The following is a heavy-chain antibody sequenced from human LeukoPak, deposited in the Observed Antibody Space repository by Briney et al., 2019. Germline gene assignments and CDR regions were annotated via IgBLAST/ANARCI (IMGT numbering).Heavy chain of an antibody. J-gene: IGHJ5*02. CDR2: INPNSGGT. Sequence: GASVKVSCKASGYTFTGYYMHWVRQAPGQGLEWMGWINPNSGGTNYAQGFQGRVTMTRDTSISTAYMELSRLRSDDTAVYYCARPLGSLKEYWWFDPWGQGTLVTVSS. V-gene: IGHV1-2*02. D-gene: IGHD2/OR15-2a*01. CDR3: ARPLGSLKEYWWFDP. CDR1: GYTFTGYY.